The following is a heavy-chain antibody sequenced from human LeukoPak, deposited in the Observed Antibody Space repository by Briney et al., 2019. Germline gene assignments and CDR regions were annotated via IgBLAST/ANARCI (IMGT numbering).Heavy chain of an antibody. D-gene: IGHD3-9*01. V-gene: IGHV1-2*02. CDR2: INPNSGRT. J-gene: IGHJ4*02. CDR3: ARDSSDVLTGYYHF. CDR1: GYTFNDYY. Sequence: ASVKVSCKTSGYTFNDYYVHWVRQAPGQRLEWMGWINPNSGRTNYAPKFQGRVTLTTDTSISTAYMELSSLISGDTALYFCARDSSDVLTGYYHFWGQGTLVTVSS.